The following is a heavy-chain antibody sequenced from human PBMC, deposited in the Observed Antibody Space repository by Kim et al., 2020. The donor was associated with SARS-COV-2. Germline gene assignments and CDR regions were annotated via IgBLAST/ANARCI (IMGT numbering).Heavy chain of an antibody. CDR3: AKGMVRGVITYYFDY. D-gene: IGHD3-10*01. J-gene: IGHJ4*02. Sequence: DSVKGRFTISRDNSKNTLYLQMNSLRAEDTAVYYCAKGMVRGVITYYFDYWGQGTLVTVSS. V-gene: IGHV3-23*01.